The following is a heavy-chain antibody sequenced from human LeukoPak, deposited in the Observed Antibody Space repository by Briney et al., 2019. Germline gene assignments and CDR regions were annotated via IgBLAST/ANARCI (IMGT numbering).Heavy chain of an antibody. J-gene: IGHJ4*02. Sequence: SETLSLTCTVSGGSISSSSYYWGWIRQPPGKGLEWIGSIYYSGSTYYNPSLKSRVTISVDTSKNQFSLKLSSVTAADTAVYYCARDLAWRSGSPGYWGQGTLVTVSS. CDR3: ARDLAWRSGSPGY. CDR1: GGSISSSSYY. V-gene: IGHV4-39*07. D-gene: IGHD3-3*01. CDR2: IYYSGST.